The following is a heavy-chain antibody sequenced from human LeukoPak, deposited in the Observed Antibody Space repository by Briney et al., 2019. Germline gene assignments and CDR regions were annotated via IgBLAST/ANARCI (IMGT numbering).Heavy chain of an antibody. V-gene: IGHV3-23*01. CDR1: GFTFSSYW. CDR3: ASLGGITVTGPYDFDY. J-gene: IGHJ4*02. D-gene: IGHD1-20*01. CDR2: ISGSGGGT. Sequence: GGSLRLSCAAPGFTFSSYWMNWVRQAPGKGLEWVSAISGSGGGTYYADSVKGRFTISRDNSKNTLYLQMNSLRAEDTAVYYCASLGGITVTGPYDFDYWGQGTVVTVSS.